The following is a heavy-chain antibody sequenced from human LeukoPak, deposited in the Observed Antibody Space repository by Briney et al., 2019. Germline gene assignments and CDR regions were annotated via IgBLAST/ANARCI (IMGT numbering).Heavy chain of an antibody. CDR3: ARGTTYSGYEFDS. Sequence: PGGSLRLSCAASGLTVSSNYMSWVRQAPGKGLEWVSVIYSGGSTYYADSVKGRFTISRDNSKNTLYLQMNSLRAEDTAVYYCARGTTYSGYEFDSWGQGTLVTVSS. CDR2: IYSGGST. J-gene: IGHJ4*02. D-gene: IGHD5-12*01. V-gene: IGHV3-53*01. CDR1: GLTVSSNY.